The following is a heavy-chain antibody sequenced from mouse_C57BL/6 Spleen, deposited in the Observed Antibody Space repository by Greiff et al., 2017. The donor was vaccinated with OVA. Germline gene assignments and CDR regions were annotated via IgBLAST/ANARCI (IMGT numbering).Heavy chain of an antibody. D-gene: IGHD1-1*01. CDR2: IYPGDGDT. J-gene: IGHJ4*01. V-gene: IGHV1-82*01. CDR3: ARYYGSSSLMDY. Sequence: QVQLQQSGPELVKPGASVKISCKASGYAFSSSWMNWVKQRPGKGLEWIGRIYPGDGDTNYNGKFKGKATLTADKSSSTAYMQLSSLTSEDAAVYFCARYYGSSSLMDYWGQGTSVTVSS. CDR1: GYAFSSSW.